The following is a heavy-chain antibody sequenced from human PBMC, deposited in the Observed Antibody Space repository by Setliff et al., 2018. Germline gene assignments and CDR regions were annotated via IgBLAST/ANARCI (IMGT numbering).Heavy chain of an antibody. CDR2: IKRDGREI. V-gene: IGHV3-7*03. D-gene: IGHD6-19*01. CDR3: AKSRGQWSFDY. Sequence: GGSLRLSCAASGFTFSSYWMSWVRQAPGKGLEWVANIKRDGREIYYVDSVKGRFTISRDNAKNSVYLQMNSLRAEDTAVYYCAKSRGQWSFDYWGQGTLVTVSS. J-gene: IGHJ4*02. CDR1: GFTFSSYW.